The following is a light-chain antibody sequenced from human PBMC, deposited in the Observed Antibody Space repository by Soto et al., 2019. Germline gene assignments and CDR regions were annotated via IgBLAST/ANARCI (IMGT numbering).Light chain of an antibody. V-gene: IGKV3-20*01. CDR3: QQYGSSPWT. CDR1: QSVSSNY. Sequence: DSVLTQSPGTLSLSPGERATLSCRASQSVSSNYLAWYQQKPGQAPRPLIYGASSRATGIPDRFSGSGAGTDFTLTISRLESEDFAVYYCQQYGSSPWTFGQGTKV. J-gene: IGKJ1*01. CDR2: GAS.